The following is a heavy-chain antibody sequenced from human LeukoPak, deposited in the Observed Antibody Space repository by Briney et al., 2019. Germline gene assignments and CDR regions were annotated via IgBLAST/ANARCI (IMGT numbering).Heavy chain of an antibody. Sequence: SETLSLTCAVSGVSISSGGHSWSWIRQPPGKGLEWIGYIYHSGSTYYNPSLKSRVTISVDRFKNQFSLKLSSVTAADTAVYYCARAMVVAATHFDYWGQGTLVTVSS. CDR1: GVSISSGGHS. CDR3: ARAMVVAATHFDY. D-gene: IGHD2-15*01. V-gene: IGHV4-30-2*01. CDR2: IYHSGST. J-gene: IGHJ4*02.